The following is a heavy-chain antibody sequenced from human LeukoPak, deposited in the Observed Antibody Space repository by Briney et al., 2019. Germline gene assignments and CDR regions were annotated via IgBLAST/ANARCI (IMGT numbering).Heavy chain of an antibody. CDR1: GFTFSSYS. V-gene: IGHV3-21*01. CDR2: ISSSSSYI. J-gene: IGHJ4*02. D-gene: IGHD6-19*01. Sequence: KAGGSLRLSCAASGFTFSSYSMTWVRQAPGKGLEWVSSISSSSSYIYYADSVKGRFTISRDNAKNSLYLQMNSLRAEDTAVYYCARDGRRPSSGWPREDFDYWGQGTLVTVSS. CDR3: ARDGRRPSSGWPREDFDY.